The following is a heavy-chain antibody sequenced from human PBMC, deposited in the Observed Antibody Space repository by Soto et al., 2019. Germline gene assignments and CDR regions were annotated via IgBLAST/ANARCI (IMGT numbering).Heavy chain of an antibody. Sequence: EVQLVESGGGLVQSGGSLRLSCAASGFTFSSYWMNWVRQAPGKGLEWVANIKQDGSEKYYVDSVKGRFTISRDNAKNSLYLQMNSLRAEDAAVYYCTRESGYCSGGTCSSGSSDYWGQGTLVTVSS. CDR2: IKQDGSEK. J-gene: IGHJ4*02. CDR1: GFTFSSYW. V-gene: IGHV3-7*03. CDR3: TRESGYCSGGTCSSGSSDY. D-gene: IGHD2-15*01.